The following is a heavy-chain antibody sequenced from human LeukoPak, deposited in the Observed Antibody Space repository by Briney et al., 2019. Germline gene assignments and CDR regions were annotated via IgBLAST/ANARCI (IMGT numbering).Heavy chain of an antibody. V-gene: IGHV3-9*01. CDR2: ISWNSGSI. Sequence: GGSLRLSWAAAGFTFDDYAMHWVRQAPGKGLEWVSGISWNSGSIGYADSVKGRFTISRDNAKNSLYLQMNRLRAEDTALYYCAKGLQSAVTTVFDYWGQGTLVTVSS. D-gene: IGHD4-17*01. CDR3: AKGLQSAVTTVFDY. J-gene: IGHJ4*02. CDR1: GFTFDDYA.